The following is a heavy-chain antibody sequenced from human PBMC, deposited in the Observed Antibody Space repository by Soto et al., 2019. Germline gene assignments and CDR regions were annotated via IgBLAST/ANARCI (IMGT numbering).Heavy chain of an antibody. CDR2: ISGSGGST. CDR1: GFAFSSYA. D-gene: IGHD4-17*01. CDR3: AKRTVGWYFDL. V-gene: IGHV3-23*01. Sequence: EVQLLESGGGLVQPGGSLRLSCAASGFAFSSYAMNWVRQAPGKGLEWVSVISGSGGSTYYADAVKGRFTISRDNSKNTLYLQMNSLRAEDTAVYYCAKRTVGWYFDLWGRGTLVTVSS. J-gene: IGHJ2*01.